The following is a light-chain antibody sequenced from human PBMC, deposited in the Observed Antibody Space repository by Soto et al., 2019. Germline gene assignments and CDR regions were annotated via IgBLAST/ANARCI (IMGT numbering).Light chain of an antibody. Sequence: DIVMTQSPLSLPVTPGEPASISCRSSQSLLHSNGYNYLDWYLQKPGQSPQLLIYLDSNRASGVPDRFSGSGSGTDFTLKISRVEAEDVGVYYCMQALQSPRTFGKGTKVDIK. J-gene: IGKJ1*01. CDR2: LDS. V-gene: IGKV2-28*01. CDR3: MQALQSPRT. CDR1: QSLLHSNGYNY.